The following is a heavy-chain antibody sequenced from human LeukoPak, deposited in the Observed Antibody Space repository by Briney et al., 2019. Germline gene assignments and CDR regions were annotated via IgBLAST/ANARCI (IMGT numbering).Heavy chain of an antibody. CDR2: INPNSGGT. Sequence: ASVKVSCKASGYTFTGYYMHWVRQAPGQGLEWMGWINPNSGGTNYARKFQGRVTMTRDTSTSTAYMELSRLRSDDTAVYYCARHRIAAAGSSNYYYYMDVWGKGTTVTVSS. CDR1: GYTFTGYY. J-gene: IGHJ6*03. CDR3: ARHRIAAAGSSNYYYYMDV. V-gene: IGHV1-2*02. D-gene: IGHD6-13*01.